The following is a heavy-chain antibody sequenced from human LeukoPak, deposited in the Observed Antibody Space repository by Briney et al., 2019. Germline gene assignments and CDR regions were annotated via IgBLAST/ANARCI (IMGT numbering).Heavy chain of an antibody. J-gene: IGHJ4*02. D-gene: IGHD3-3*01. CDR2: IYYSGSA. V-gene: IGHV4-30-4*01. CDR1: GGSISSGDYY. Sequence: SETLSLTCTVSGGSISSGDYYWSWIRQPPGKGLEWIGYIYYSGSAYYNPSLKSRVTISVDTSKNQFSLKLSSVTAADTAVYYCAREANYDFWSGLDYWGQGTLVTVSS. CDR3: AREANYDFWSGLDY.